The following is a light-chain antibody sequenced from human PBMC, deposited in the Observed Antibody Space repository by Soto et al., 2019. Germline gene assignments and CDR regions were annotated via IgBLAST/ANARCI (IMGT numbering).Light chain of an antibody. CDR1: SSDVGSYNL. CDR3: CSYTGPSSVL. Sequence: QSALTQPASVSGSPGQSITISCTGTSSDVGSYNLVSWYQQHPGKAPKLIIYEGSKRPSGVSNRFSGSKSGNTASLTISGLQPEDEADYFCCSYTGPSSVLIGGGTKVTVL. CDR2: EGS. J-gene: IGLJ2*01. V-gene: IGLV2-23*01.